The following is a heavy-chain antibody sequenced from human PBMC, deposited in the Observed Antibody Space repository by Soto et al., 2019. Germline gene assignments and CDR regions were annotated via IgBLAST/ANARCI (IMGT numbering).Heavy chain of an antibody. J-gene: IGHJ6*03. CDR1: GGSFSGYY. V-gene: IGHV4-34*01. D-gene: IGHD4-17*01. Sequence: SETLSLTCAVYGGSFSGYYWSWIRQPPGKGLEWIGEINHSGSTNYNPSLKSRVTISVDTSKNQFSLKLSSVTAADTAVYYCARWLRSRRSTVTTGNHYYYYMDVWGKGTTVTVSS. CDR3: ARWLRSRRSTVTTGNHYYYYMDV. CDR2: INHSGST.